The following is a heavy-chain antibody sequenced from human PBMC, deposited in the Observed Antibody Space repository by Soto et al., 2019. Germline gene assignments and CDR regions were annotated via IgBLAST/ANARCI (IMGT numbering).Heavy chain of an antibody. CDR2: VTAHNGNT. V-gene: IGHV1-18*01. CDR3: ARDAPYDDFWSGVMELYYYGMDV. Sequence: ASVKVSCKASGYTFSNYAISWVRQAPGQGLEWMGWVTAHNGNTKYAQKFQARVTMTTDTSTSTASMELRSLTSDDTAVYYCARDAPYDDFWSGVMELYYYGMDVWGQ. CDR1: GYTFSNYA. D-gene: IGHD3-3*01. J-gene: IGHJ6*02.